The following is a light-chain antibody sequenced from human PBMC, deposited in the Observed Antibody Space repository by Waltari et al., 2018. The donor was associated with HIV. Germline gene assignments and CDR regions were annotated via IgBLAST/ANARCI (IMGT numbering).Light chain of an antibody. V-gene: IGLV2-8*01. CDR2: EVT. Sequence: QSALTHPHSASGSPGQSVTISCTGNSSDVGGYNYVSWYQQHPGKAPKLMIYEVTKRPSGVPDRFSGSKSGNTASLTVSGLQAEDEADYYCSSYAGSNNLLFGGGTKLTVL. CDR3: SSYAGSNNLL. CDR1: SSDVGGYNY. J-gene: IGLJ2*01.